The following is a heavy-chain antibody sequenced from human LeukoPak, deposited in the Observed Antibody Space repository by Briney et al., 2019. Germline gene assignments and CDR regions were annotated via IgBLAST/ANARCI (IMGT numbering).Heavy chain of an antibody. J-gene: IGHJ4*02. CDR2: TYYRSKWYN. D-gene: IGHD6-19*01. CDR1: GDSVSSNSAA. CDR3: ARDRAEAVAGHDYYFDY. V-gene: IGHV6-1*01. Sequence: SQTLPLTCAISGDSVSSNSAAWNWIRQSPSRGLEWLGRTYYRSKWYNDYAVSVKSRITINPDTSKNQFSLQLNSVTPEDTAVYYCARDRAEAVAGHDYYFDYWGQGTLVTVSS.